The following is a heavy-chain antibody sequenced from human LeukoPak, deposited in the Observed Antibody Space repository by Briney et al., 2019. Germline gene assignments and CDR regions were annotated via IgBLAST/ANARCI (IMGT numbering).Heavy chain of an antibody. D-gene: IGHD2-21*02. CDR1: GGTFSSYA. V-gene: IGHV1-69*13. CDR2: IIPIFGTA. CDR3: ASHLMTSRVPFDI. J-gene: IGHJ3*02. Sequence: SVKVSCKASGGTFSSYAISWVRQAPGQGLEWMGGIIPIFGTANYAQKFQGRVTITADESTSTAYMELSSLRSEDTAVYYCASHLMTSRVPFDIWGQGTMVTVSS.